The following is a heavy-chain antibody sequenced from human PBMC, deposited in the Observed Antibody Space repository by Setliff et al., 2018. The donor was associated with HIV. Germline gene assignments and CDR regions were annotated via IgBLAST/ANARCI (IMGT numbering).Heavy chain of an antibody. V-gene: IGHV4-39*01. Sequence: SETLSLTCTVSGGSVSSSTTYYWGWIRQPPGKGLEWIGYMYSGGNTYYKPSLKSRVTMSVDSSKNHFSLKLSSVTAADTAVYYCARSFGNGKSRLGNWGQGPLVTVSS. J-gene: IGHJ4*02. CDR3: ARSFGNGKSRLGN. CDR2: MYSGGNT. CDR1: GGSVSSSTTYY. D-gene: IGHD2-8*01.